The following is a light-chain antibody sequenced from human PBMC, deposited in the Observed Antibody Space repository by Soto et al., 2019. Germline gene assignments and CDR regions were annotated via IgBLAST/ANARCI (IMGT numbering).Light chain of an antibody. CDR3: QQRNSYPFT. V-gene: IGKV1-9*01. Sequence: IQLTQSPSSLSASVGDRVTITSRASQGISSCLAWYQQKPGKAPKLLIYAATTLQSWGPSRFSGSGSGTDFTLTISSLQPEDFSTYYCQQRNSYPFTFGPGTKVDIK. CDR2: AAT. CDR1: QGISSC. J-gene: IGKJ3*01.